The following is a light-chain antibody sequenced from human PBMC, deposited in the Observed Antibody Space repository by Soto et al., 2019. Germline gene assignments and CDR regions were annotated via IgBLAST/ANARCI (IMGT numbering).Light chain of an antibody. Sequence: EFVLTQSPGTLSLSPGERATLSCRASQTVRNNYLAWYQQKPGQAPRLLIYDASSRATGIPDRFSGGGSGTDFTLTISRLEPEDFAVYYCQQCGSSPWTFGQGTKGDIK. CDR2: DAS. CDR3: QQCGSSPWT. J-gene: IGKJ1*01. CDR1: QTVRNNY. V-gene: IGKV3-20*01.